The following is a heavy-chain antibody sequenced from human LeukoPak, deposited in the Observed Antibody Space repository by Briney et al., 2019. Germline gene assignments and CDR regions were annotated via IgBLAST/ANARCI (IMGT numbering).Heavy chain of an antibody. D-gene: IGHD3-22*01. J-gene: IGHJ4*02. CDR1: GFTFSSYA. CDR3: AKDKMGSYYDSSGYYEY. V-gene: IGHV3-23*01. CDR2: ISGSGGST. Sequence: PGGSLRLSCAASGFTFSSYAMSWVRQAPGKGLEWVSAISGSGGSTYYADSVKGRFTISRDNSKNTLYLQMSSLRVEDTAVYYCAKDKMGSYYDSSGYYEYWGQGTLVTVSS.